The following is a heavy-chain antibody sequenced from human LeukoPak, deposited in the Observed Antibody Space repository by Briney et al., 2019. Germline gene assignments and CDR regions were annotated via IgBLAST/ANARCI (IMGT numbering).Heavy chain of an antibody. CDR3: ARGGYCSSTSCKPPLYNWFDP. D-gene: IGHD2-2*01. V-gene: IGHV4-39*07. CDR2: INHSGST. J-gene: IGHJ5*02. Sequence: QSSQTLSLTCTVSGGSISSSNYYWSWIRQPPGKGLEWIGEINHSGSTNYNPSLKSRVTISVDTSKNQFSLKLSSVTAADTAVYYCARGGYCSSTSCKPPLYNWFDPWGQGTLVTVSS. CDR1: GGSISSSNYY.